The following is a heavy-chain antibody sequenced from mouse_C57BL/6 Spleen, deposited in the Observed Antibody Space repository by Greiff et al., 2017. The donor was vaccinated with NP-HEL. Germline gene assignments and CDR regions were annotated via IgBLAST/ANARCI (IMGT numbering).Heavy chain of an antibody. Sequence: VQLQQSGAELARPGASVKLSCKASGYTFTSYGISWVKQRTGQGLEWIGEIYPRSGNTYYNEKFKGKATLTADKSSSTAYMELRSLTSEDSAVYFCARIDDAWFAYWGQGTLVTVSA. CDR3: ARIDDAWFAY. D-gene: IGHD2-12*01. CDR2: IYPRSGNT. V-gene: IGHV1-81*01. J-gene: IGHJ3*01. CDR1: GYTFTSYG.